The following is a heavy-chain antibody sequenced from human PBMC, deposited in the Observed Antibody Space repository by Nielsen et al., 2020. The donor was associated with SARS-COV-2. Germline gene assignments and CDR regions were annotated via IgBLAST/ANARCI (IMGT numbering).Heavy chain of an antibody. CDR3: ARDGHSSGYFQSWFDP. J-gene: IGHJ5*02. CDR1: GFTVSSNY. CDR2: IYSGGST. V-gene: IGHV3-66*01. D-gene: IGHD3-22*01. Sequence: LSLTCAASGFTVSSNYMSWVRQAPGKGLEWVSVIYSGGSTYYADSVKGRFTISRDNSKNTLYLQMNSLRAEDTAVYYCARDGHSSGYFQSWFDPWGQGTLVTV.